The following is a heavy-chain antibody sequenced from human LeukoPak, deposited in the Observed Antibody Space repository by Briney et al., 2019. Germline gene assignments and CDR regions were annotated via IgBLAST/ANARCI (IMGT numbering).Heavy chain of an antibody. CDR2: IYYPGST. Sequence: PSETPSLTCTVSGGSISNYYWSWIRQPPGKGLEWIGYIYYPGSTNYNPSLKSRVAISVDASKNQFSLKLSSVTAADTAVYHCARAPTWNYGMDVWGQGTTVTVSS. CDR1: GGSISNYY. V-gene: IGHV4-59*01. D-gene: IGHD2/OR15-2a*01. J-gene: IGHJ6*02. CDR3: ARAPTWNYGMDV.